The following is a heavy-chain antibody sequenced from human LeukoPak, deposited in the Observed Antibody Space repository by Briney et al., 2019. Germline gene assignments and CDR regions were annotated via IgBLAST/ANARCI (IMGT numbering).Heavy chain of an antibody. CDR1: GSSISSYH. CDR2: IYYTGST. J-gene: IGHJ4*02. CDR3: AREGLGIRGPFDY. D-gene: IGHD7-27*01. Sequence: SETLSLTCTVSGSSISSYHWSWVRQPPGKGLEYIGYIYYTGSTNSSPSLKSRVTISVDTSKNQFSLKLNSVTAADTAVYYCAREGLGIRGPFDYWGQGTLVTVSS. V-gene: IGHV4-59*12.